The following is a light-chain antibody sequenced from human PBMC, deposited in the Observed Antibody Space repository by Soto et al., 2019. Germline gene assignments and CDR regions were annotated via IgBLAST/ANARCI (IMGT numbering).Light chain of an antibody. CDR3: QQRYAWPPIT. CDR1: RSVSSY. V-gene: IGKV3-11*01. J-gene: IGKJ5*01. Sequence: EIVLTQSPATLSLSPGERATLSCRASRSVSSYLAWYQQKPGQAPRLLIYDASNRAAGIPARFSGSGSETDFTLTISNLEPEDFAVYYCQQRYAWPPITFGQGKRLEIK. CDR2: DAS.